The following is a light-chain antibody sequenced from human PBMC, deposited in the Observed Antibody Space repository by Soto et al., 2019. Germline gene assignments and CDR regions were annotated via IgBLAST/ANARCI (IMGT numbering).Light chain of an antibody. CDR2: WAS. CDR1: QSALYSSNNKDY. CDR3: QQYYITPPT. V-gene: IGKV4-1*01. J-gene: IGKJ2*01. Sequence: DIVMTQSPDSLAVSLGERATINCKSSQSALYSSNNKDYLAWYQQKPGQPPKLLIYWASTRESGVPDRFRGSGSGTDFTLTISSLQAEDVAVYHCQQYYITPPTFGQGTKLEIK.